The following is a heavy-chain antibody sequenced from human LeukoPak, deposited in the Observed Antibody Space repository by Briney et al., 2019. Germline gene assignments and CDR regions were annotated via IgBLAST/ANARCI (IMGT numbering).Heavy chain of an antibody. D-gene: IGHD1-26*01. J-gene: IGHJ3*01. CDR2: IYPGDSGP. V-gene: IGHV5-51*01. Sequence: GASLKISCKVSGYSFTSYCIGWVRQLPGKGLEWMGIIYPGDSGPTYSPSFQGQVTISVDKSINTAYLQWSSLQASDTAMYYCGMSGDRVPLQDDVFDVWGQGTMVTVS. CDR3: GMSGDRVPLQDDVFDV. CDR1: GYSFTSYC.